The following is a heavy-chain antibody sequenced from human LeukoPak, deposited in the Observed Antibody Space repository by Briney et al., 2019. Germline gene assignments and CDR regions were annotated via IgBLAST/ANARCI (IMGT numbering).Heavy chain of an antibody. CDR1: GGSLSGYY. J-gene: IGHJ4*02. V-gene: IGHV4-34*01. CDR3: ALLVGATPYYFDY. D-gene: IGHD1-26*01. CDR2: INHSGST. Sequence: SETLSLTCAVYGGSLSGYYWSWIRQPPGKGLEWIGEINHSGSTNYNPSLKSRVTISVDTSKNQFSLKLSSVTAADTAVYYCALLVGATPYYFDYWGQGTLVTVSS.